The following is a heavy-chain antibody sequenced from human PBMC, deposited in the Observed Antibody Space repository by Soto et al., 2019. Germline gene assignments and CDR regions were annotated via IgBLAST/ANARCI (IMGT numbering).Heavy chain of an antibody. D-gene: IGHD3-16*02. CDR3: AIASVSGTYRFDS. CDR2: IHDTGRT. Sequence: QVQLQESGPGRVRPSETLSLTCTVSGDSLSTYYWSWIRQPAGERLEWIGRIHDTGRTNYNPSLKRRVTMSVETSKNQFSLRVNSVPAADTAVYYCAIASVSGTYRFDSWGQGTLVTVSS. V-gene: IGHV4-4*07. CDR1: GDSLSTYY. J-gene: IGHJ4*02.